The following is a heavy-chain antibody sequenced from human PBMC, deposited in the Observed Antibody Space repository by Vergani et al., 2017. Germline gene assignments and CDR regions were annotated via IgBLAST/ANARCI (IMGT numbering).Heavy chain of an antibody. CDR1: GFTFSSHG. D-gene: IGHD1-1*01. CDR3: ARWGNEKRLDS. V-gene: IGHV3-33*01. J-gene: IGHJ5*01. CDR2: IWYDGSNK. Sequence: QVQLVESEGGVVQPGRSLTLSCVASGFTFSSHGMHWVRQAPGKGLEWVAVIWYDGSNKYYGDSVKGRFPTSRDNSKNTLYLQMNSLRVEDTAVYYCARWGNEKRLDSWGQETLVTVSS.